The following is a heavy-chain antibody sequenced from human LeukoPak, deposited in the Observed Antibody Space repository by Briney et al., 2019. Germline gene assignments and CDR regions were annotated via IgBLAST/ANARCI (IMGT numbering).Heavy chain of an antibody. D-gene: IGHD3-10*01. Sequence: GGSLRLSCAASGFTFSNYAMMWVRQAPGRRLEWVSSITGSGDGTYYADSVRGRFTISRDNSEITLYLQLNSLRAEDTAVYFCVKGFVHPTYYFDYWGQGTLVTVSS. CDR2: ITGSGDGT. V-gene: IGHV3-23*01. J-gene: IGHJ4*02. CDR1: GFTFSNYA. CDR3: VKGFVHPTYYFDY.